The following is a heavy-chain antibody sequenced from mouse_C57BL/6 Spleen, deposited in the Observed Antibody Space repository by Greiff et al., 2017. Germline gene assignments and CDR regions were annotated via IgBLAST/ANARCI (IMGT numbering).Heavy chain of an antibody. CDR1: GFTFSDYG. Sequence: EVKVVESGGGLVKPGGSLKLSCAASGFTFSDYGMHWVRQAREKGLEWVAYISSGSSTIYYADTVKGRFTISRDNAKNTLFLQMTSLRSEDTAMYYCASNYPYAMDYWGQGTSVTVSS. V-gene: IGHV5-17*01. J-gene: IGHJ4*01. CDR2: ISSGSSTI. CDR3: ASNYPYAMDY. D-gene: IGHD2-1*01.